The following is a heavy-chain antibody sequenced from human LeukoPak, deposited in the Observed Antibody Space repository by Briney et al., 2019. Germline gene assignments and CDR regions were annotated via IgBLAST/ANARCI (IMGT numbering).Heavy chain of an antibody. CDR3: ARKRGYYFDY. V-gene: IGHV4-39*01. CDR1: GGFISSSSYY. D-gene: IGHD3-16*01. J-gene: IGHJ4*02. Sequence: SETLSLTCTVSGGFISSSSYYWDWIRQPPGKGLEWIGSIYYSGSTNYNPSLKSRAAISVDTSKNQFSLKLSSVTAADTAVFYCARKRGYYFDYWGQGTLVTVSS. CDR2: IYYSGST.